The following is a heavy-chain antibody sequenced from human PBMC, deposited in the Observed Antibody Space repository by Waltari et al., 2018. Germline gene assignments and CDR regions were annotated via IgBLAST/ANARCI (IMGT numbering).Heavy chain of an antibody. CDR3: ARGVIRGVYSYYYYGMDV. CDR1: GYTFTSYG. CDR2: ISAYNGNT. Sequence: QVQLVQSGAEVKKPGASVKVSCKASGYTFTSYGISWARQAPGHGLEWMGWISAYNGNTNYAQKLQGRVTMTTDTSTSTTYMELRSLRSDDTAVYYCARGVIRGVYSYYYYGMDVWGQGTTVTVSS. D-gene: IGHD3-10*01. V-gene: IGHV1-18*01. J-gene: IGHJ6*02.